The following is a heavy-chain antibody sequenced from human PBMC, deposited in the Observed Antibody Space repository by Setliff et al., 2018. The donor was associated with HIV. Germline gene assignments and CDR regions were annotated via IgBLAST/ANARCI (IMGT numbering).Heavy chain of an antibody. CDR1: GYTLTELS. J-gene: IGHJ3*02. CDR3: ATRSAAAGSGPGAFDI. CDR2: FDPEDGET. V-gene: IGHV1-24*01. D-gene: IGHD6-13*01. Sequence: VASVKVSCKVSGYTLTELSRHWVRQAPGKGLEWMGGFDPEDGETIYAQKFQGRVTMTEDTSTDTAYMELSSLRSEDTAVYYCATRSAAAGSGPGAFDIWGQGTMVTVS.